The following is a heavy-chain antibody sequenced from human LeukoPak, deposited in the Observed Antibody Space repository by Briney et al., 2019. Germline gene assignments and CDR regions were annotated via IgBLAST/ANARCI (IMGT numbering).Heavy chain of an antibody. J-gene: IGHJ4*02. CDR2: ISGSGGST. V-gene: IGHV3-23*01. CDR3: AKPDRSFREGPDY. D-gene: IGHD3-16*01. Sequence: GGSLRLSCAASGFTFSSYAMSWVRQAPGKGLEWVSAISGSGGSTYYADSVKGRFTISGDNSKNTLYLQMNSLRAEDTAVYYCAKPDRSFREGPDYWGQGTLVTVSS. CDR1: GFTFSSYA.